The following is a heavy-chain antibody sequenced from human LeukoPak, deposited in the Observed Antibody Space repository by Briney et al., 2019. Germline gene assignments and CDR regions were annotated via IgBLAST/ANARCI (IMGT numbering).Heavy chain of an antibody. V-gene: IGHV3-33*01. CDR3: ARDGYYYDSSGYPDY. J-gene: IGHJ4*02. CDR2: IWYDGSNK. Sequence: GGSRRLSCAASGFTFSSYGMHWVRQAPGKGLEWVAVIWYDGSNKYYADSVKGRFTISRDNSKNTLYLQMNSLRAEDTAVYYCARDGYYYDSSGYPDYWGQGTLVTVSS. D-gene: IGHD3-22*01. CDR1: GFTFSSYG.